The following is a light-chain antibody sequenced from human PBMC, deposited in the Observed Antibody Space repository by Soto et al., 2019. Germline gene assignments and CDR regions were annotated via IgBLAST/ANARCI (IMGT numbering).Light chain of an antibody. Sequence: DIQMTQSPSSLSASVGDRVTITCRASQGISNYLAWYQQIPGKVPKLLISAASTLQSGVPSRFSGSGSGTDFTLTISSLQPEDVATYYCQNYNNVPAFGGGTKVEIK. CDR3: QNYNNVPA. CDR1: QGISNY. V-gene: IGKV1-27*01. CDR2: AAS. J-gene: IGKJ4*01.